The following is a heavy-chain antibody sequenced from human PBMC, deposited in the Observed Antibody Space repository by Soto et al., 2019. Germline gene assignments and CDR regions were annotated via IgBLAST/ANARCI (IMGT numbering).Heavy chain of an antibody. V-gene: IGHV3-23*01. CDR3: AKVGGGTYYDILTDGPGVLSYFDY. Sequence: GGSLRLSCAASGFTFSSYAMSWVRQAPGKGLEWVSAISGSGGSTYYADSVKGRFTIPRDNSKNTLYLQMNSLRAEDTAVYYCAKVGGGTYYDILTDGPGVLSYFDYWGQGTLVTVSS. J-gene: IGHJ4*02. CDR2: ISGSGGST. CDR1: GFTFSSYA. D-gene: IGHD3-9*01.